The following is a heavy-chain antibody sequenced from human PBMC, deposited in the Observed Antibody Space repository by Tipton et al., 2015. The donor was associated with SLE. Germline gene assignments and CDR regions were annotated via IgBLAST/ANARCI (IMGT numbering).Heavy chain of an antibody. D-gene: IGHD2-15*01. CDR1: GGSFSGYY. Sequence: TLSLTCAVSGGSFSGYYWAWIRQPPGKRPEWIGNVYHSGSTYYNPSLKRRVTILVETSKNQFSLRLLSVTAADTAVYYCARALGGRCSGGNCYSLFDPWGQGTLVTVSS. J-gene: IGHJ5*02. V-gene: IGHV4-34*01. CDR3: ARALGGRCSGGNCYSLFDP. CDR2: VYHSGST.